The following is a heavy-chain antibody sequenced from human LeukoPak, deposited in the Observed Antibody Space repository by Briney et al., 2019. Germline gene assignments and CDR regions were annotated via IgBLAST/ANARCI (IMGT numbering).Heavy chain of an antibody. CDR1: GGSFSGYY. CDR3: ARRSNFWSGYHTNDY. CDR2: INHSGST. J-gene: IGHJ4*02. V-gene: IGHV4-34*01. D-gene: IGHD3-3*01. Sequence: PSETLSLTCAVYGGSFSGYYWSWIRQPPGKGLEWIGEINHSGSTNYNPSLKSRVTISVDTSKNQFSLKLSSVTAADTAVYYCARRSNFWSGYHTNDYWGQGTLVTVSS.